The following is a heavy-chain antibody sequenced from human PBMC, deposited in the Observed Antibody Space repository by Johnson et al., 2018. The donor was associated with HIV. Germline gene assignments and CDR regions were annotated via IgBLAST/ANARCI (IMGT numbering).Heavy chain of an antibody. Sequence: VQLVESGGDSVQPGGSLRLSCAASGFIFSNYWMHWVRQAPGKGLVWVSRINSDGSTTSYADSVKGRFTISRDNAKNTLYLQMNRLRAEDTAVYYCALSGGAAAYDAFDIWGQGTMVTVSS. V-gene: IGHV3-74*01. CDR1: GFIFSNYW. D-gene: IGHD6-13*01. CDR3: ALSGGAAAYDAFDI. CDR2: INSDGSTT. J-gene: IGHJ3*02.